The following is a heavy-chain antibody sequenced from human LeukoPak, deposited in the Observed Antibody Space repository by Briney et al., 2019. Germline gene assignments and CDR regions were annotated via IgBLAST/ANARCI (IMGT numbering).Heavy chain of an antibody. CDR1: GGSFSGYY. CDR2: INHSGST. Sequence: PSETLSLTCAVYGGSFSGYYWSWIRQPPGKGLEWIGEINHSGSTNYNPSLKSRVTISVDTSKNQFSLKLSSVTAADTAVYYCARVRGQGYGDGWGQGTPVTVSS. CDR3: ARVRGQGYGDG. D-gene: IGHD4-17*01. V-gene: IGHV4-34*01. J-gene: IGHJ4*02.